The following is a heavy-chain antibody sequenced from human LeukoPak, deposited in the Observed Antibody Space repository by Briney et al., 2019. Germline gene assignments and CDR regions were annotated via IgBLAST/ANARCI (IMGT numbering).Heavy chain of an antibody. CDR2: ISGSGGST. CDR3: AKCTEIYYDSSGYYY. CDR1: GFTFSSYA. D-gene: IGHD3-22*01. Sequence: GGSLRLSCAVSGFTFSSYAMSWVRQAPGKGLEWVSAISGSGGSTYYADSVKGRFTISRDNSKNTLYLQMNSLRAEDTAVYYCAKCTEIYYDSSGYYYWGQGTLVTVSS. V-gene: IGHV3-23*01. J-gene: IGHJ4*02.